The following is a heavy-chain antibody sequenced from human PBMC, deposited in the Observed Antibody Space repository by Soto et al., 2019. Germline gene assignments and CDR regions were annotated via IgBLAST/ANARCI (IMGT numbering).Heavy chain of an antibody. Sequence: ASVKVSCKVSGYTLTELSMHWVRQAPGKGLEWMGGFDPEDGETIYAQKFQGRVTMTEDTSTDTAYMELSSLRSEDTAVYYCATVITIFGVALRWFDTWGQGTLVTVSS. CDR3: ATVITIFGVALRWFDT. J-gene: IGHJ5*02. D-gene: IGHD3-3*01. CDR1: GYTLTELS. V-gene: IGHV1-24*01. CDR2: FDPEDGET.